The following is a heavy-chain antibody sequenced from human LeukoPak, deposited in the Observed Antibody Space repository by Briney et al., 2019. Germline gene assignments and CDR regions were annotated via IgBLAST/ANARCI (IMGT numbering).Heavy chain of an antibody. V-gene: IGHV3-30*18. CDR1: GFTFSSYG. J-gene: IGHJ4*02. CDR3: AKDRGSIAARPPDY. D-gene: IGHD6-6*01. Sequence: LPGGSLRLSCAASGFTFSSYGMHWVRQAPGKGLEWVAVISYDGSNKYYADSVKGRFTISRDNSKNTLYLQMNSLRAEDTAVYYCAKDRGSIAARPPDYWGQGTLVTVSS. CDR2: ISYDGSNK.